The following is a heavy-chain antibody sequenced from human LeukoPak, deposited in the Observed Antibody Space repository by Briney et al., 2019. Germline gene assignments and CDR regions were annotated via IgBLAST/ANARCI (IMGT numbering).Heavy chain of an antibody. CDR1: GYTFRNYG. Sequence: GASVKVSCKASGYTFRNYGITLVRQAPGQGLEWMGWISAYNGDTHYSQNLQGRVTMTTDTSTSTAYMELRSLRSDDTAVYCCARDPTNTSGYYAYFDYWGQGTLVTVSS. D-gene: IGHD5-12*01. CDR3: ARDPTNTSGYYAYFDY. J-gene: IGHJ4*02. V-gene: IGHV1-18*01. CDR2: ISAYNGDT.